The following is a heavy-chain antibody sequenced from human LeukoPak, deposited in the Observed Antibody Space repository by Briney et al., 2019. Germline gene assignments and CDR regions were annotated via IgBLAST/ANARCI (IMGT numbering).Heavy chain of an antibody. V-gene: IGHV1-2*02. J-gene: IGHJ3*02. D-gene: IGHD2-8*01. Sequence: GASVKVSCKASGYTFTGYYMHWVRQAPGQGLEWMGWINPNSGGTNYAQKFQGRVTMTRDTSISTAYMELSRLRSDDTAVYYCARGRLHAIKPDAFDIWGQGTMVTVSS. CDR1: GYTFTGYY. CDR2: INPNSGGT. CDR3: ARGRLHAIKPDAFDI.